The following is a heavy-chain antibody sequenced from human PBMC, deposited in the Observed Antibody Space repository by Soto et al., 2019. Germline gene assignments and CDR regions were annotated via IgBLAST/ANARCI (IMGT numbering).Heavy chain of an antibody. CDR1: GFTFSSYD. Sequence: GGSLRLSCAASGFTFSSYDMHWVRQGPGGGLEWVSGIDTAGHTYYPGSVKGQFTISRENAKNSLYLQMNSLTAEDTAVYYCVCENYVSGLNELDFWGPGSLVPVSS. J-gene: IGHJ4*02. CDR2: IDTAGHT. CDR3: VCENYVSGLNELDF. V-gene: IGHV3-13*01. D-gene: IGHD3-16*01.